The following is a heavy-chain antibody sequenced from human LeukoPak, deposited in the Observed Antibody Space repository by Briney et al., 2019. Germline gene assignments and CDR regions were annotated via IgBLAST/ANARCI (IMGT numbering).Heavy chain of an antibody. CDR3: ANTYSSSWYASGYFDY. CDR2: IRYDGSNK. J-gene: IGHJ4*02. D-gene: IGHD6-13*01. Sequence: PGGSLRLSCAASGFTVSSYGMHWVRQAPGKGLEWVAFIRYDGSNKYYADSVKGRFTISRDNSKNTLYLQMNSLRAEDTAVYYCANTYSSSWYASGYFDYWGQGTLVTVSS. CDR1: GFTVSSYG. V-gene: IGHV3-30*02.